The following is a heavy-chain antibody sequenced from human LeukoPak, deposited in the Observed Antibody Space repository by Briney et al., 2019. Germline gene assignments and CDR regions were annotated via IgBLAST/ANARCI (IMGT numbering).Heavy chain of an antibody. CDR1: GFTFDDYA. CDR2: ISGDGGTT. J-gene: IGHJ4*02. D-gene: IGHD6-25*01. CDR3: AKDIGGLNY. V-gene: IGHV3-43*02. Sequence: PGGSLRLSCAASGFTFDDYAMHWVRQAPGKGLEWASLISGDGGTTYYADSVKGRFTISRDNRKKSLYLQMNSLRTEDTALYYCAKDIGGLNYCGQGTLVTVSS.